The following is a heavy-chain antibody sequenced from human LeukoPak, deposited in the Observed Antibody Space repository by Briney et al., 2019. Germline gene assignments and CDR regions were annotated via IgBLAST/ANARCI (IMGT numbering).Heavy chain of an antibody. Sequence: GSLRLSCAASGSTFSSYSMNWVRQAPGKGLEWVSSISSSSSYIYYADSVKGRFTISRDNAKNSLYLQMNSLRAEDTAVYYCARDTAYYDSSGYPDYWGQGTLVTVSS. J-gene: IGHJ4*02. CDR2: ISSSSSYI. CDR1: GSTFSSYS. V-gene: IGHV3-21*01. D-gene: IGHD3-22*01. CDR3: ARDTAYYDSSGYPDY.